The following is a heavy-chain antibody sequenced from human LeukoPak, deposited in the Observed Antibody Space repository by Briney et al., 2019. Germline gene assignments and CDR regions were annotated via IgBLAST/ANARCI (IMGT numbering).Heavy chain of an antibody. CDR3: ARRAYSAAYWKHFDY. V-gene: IGHV4-39*01. Sequence: SGTLSLTCTVSGGSISSSSDYWGWIRQAPGKGLEWTGSIYYHENTYYNSSLKSRVTISVDTSKNQFSLKLNSVTAAGTAVYFCARRAYSAAYWKHFDYWGQGTLVTASS. J-gene: IGHJ4*02. CDR2: IYYHENT. D-gene: IGHD1-1*01. CDR1: GGSISSSSDY.